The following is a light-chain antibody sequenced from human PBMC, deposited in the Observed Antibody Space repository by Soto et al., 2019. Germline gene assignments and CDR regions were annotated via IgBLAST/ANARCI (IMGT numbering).Light chain of an antibody. CDR3: QHRKTWPLT. V-gene: IGKV3-11*01. Sequence: EIVLTQSPATLSLSPGERVTLSCRASQSVSSDLAWYQQKPGQAPRLLIYDASNRAAGLPARFSGSGSGTDFTLTISSLEPEDFAVYYCQHRKTWPLTFGGGTKVEIK. CDR1: QSVSSD. J-gene: IGKJ4*01. CDR2: DAS.